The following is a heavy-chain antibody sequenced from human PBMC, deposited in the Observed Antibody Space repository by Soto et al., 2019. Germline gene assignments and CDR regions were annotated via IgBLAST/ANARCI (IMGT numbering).Heavy chain of an antibody. D-gene: IGHD3-10*01. CDR3: AKGYYYGSGSPMLYYYGMDV. V-gene: IGHV3-23*01. CDR1: GFTFSSYA. Sequence: HPGGSLRLSCAASGFTFSSYAMSWVRQAPGKGLEWVSAISGSGGSTYYADSVKGRFTISRDNSKNTLYLQMNSLRAEDTAVYYCAKGYYYGSGSPMLYYYGMDVWGQGTTVTVSS. CDR2: ISGSGGST. J-gene: IGHJ6*02.